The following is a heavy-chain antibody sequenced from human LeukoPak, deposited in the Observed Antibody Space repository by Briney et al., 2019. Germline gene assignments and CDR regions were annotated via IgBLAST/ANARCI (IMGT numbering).Heavy chain of an antibody. V-gene: IGHV1-69*05. D-gene: IGHD6-19*01. CDR3: ATMAVAGRNWFDP. CDR2: IIPIFGTA. Sequence: SVKVSCKASGGTFSSYAISWVRQAPGQGLEWMGRIIPIFGTANYAQKFQGRVTITTDESTSTAYMELSSLRSEDTAVYYCATMAVAGRNWFDPWGQGTLVTVSS. J-gene: IGHJ5*02. CDR1: GGTFSSYA.